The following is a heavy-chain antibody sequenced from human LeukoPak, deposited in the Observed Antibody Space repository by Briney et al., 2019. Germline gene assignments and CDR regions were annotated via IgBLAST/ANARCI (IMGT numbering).Heavy chain of an antibody. CDR3: ARWATTVTTRPFDY. CDR2: IYSGGST. CDR1: GFTVSSNY. J-gene: IGHJ4*02. D-gene: IGHD4-17*01. V-gene: IGHV3-66*01. Sequence: PGGSLRLSCAASGFTVSSNYMSWVRQAPGKGLEWVSVIYSGGSTYYADSVKGRFTISRDNSKNTLYLQMNSLRAEDTAVYYCARWATTVTTRPFDYWGQGTLVTVSS.